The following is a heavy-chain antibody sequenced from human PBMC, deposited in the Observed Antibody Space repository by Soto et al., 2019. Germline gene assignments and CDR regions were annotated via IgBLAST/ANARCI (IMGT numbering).Heavy chain of an antibody. J-gene: IGHJ2*01. D-gene: IGHD2-21*02. CDR3: ARAFCGGDCYASDWYFDL. CDR2: IIPIFGTA. Sequence: QVQLVQSGAEVKKPGSSVKVSCKASGGTFSSYAISWVRQAPGQGLEWMGGIIPIFGTANYAQKFQGRVTITADESTSTAYMELSSLRSDDTAVYYCARAFCGGDCYASDWYFDLWGRGTLVTVSS. V-gene: IGHV1-69*01. CDR1: GGTFSSYA.